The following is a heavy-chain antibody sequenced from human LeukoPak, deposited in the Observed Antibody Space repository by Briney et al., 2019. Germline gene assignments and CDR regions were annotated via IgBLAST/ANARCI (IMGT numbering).Heavy chain of an antibody. J-gene: IGHJ4*02. D-gene: IGHD6-13*01. CDR2: IYSGGST. Sequence: PGGSLRLSCAASGFTVSSNYMSWVRQAPGKGLEWVGVIYSGGSTYYEDSVKGRFTSSRDNSTNTLYLQRNSLRAEDTSVYYCARDQHYSCSWSTIDYWGKGTLVTVSS. CDR1: GFTVSSNY. V-gene: IGHV3-66*01. CDR3: ARDQHYSCSWSTIDY.